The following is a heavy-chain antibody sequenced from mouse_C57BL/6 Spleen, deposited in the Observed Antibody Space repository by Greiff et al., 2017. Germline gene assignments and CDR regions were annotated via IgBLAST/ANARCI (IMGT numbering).Heavy chain of an antibody. V-gene: IGHV1-15*01. J-gene: IGHJ2*01. CDR3: TGSGLLLYYFDY. CDR1: GYTFTDYE. CDR2: IDPETGGT. Sequence: QVQLQQSGAELVRPGASVTLSCKASGYTFTDYEMHWVKQTPVHGLEWIGAIDPETGGTDYNQKFKGKAILTADKSSSTAYMELRSLTSEDSAVYYCTGSGLLLYYFDYWGQGTTLTVSS. D-gene: IGHD2-10*01.